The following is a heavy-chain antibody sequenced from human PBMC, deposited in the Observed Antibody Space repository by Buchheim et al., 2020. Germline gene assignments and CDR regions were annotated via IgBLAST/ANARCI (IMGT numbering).Heavy chain of an antibody. J-gene: IGHJ6*03. Sequence: QVQLVESGGGVVQPGRSLRLSCAASGFTFSSYGMHWVRQAPGKGLEWVAVISYDGSNKYYADSVKGRFTISRDNSKNTLYLKMNSLRAEDTAVYYCAKDFSGHYYYYYYMDVWGKGTT. CDR2: ISYDGSNK. CDR3: AKDFSGHYYYYYYMDV. CDR1: GFTFSSYG. D-gene: IGHD6-25*01. V-gene: IGHV3-30*18.